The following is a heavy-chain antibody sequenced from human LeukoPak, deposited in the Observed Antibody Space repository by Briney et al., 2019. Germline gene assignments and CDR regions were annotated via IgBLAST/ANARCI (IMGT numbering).Heavy chain of an antibody. CDR2: IYHSGST. CDR1: GGSISTSRYY. Sequence: PSETLSLTCTVSGGSISTSRYYWDWIRQPPGKGLEWVGSIYHSGSTYFNPSLKSRLTISVDTSKNQFSLKLSSVTAADTAVFYCARHGRDIYYSGSGSYYNSAFDIWGQGTMVTVSS. CDR3: ARHGRDIYYSGSGSYYNSAFDI. J-gene: IGHJ3*02. D-gene: IGHD3-10*01. V-gene: IGHV4-39*01.